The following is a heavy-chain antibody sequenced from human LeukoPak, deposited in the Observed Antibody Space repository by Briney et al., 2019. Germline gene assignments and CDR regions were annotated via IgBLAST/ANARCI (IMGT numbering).Heavy chain of an antibody. Sequence: SETLSLTCTVSGGSISSYYWSWIRQPPGKGLEWIGYIYYSGSTNYNPSLKSRVTISVDTSKNQFSLRLSSVTAAETAVYYCARETMITYYFDYWGQGTLVTVSS. D-gene: IGHD3-16*01. CDR2: IYYSGST. V-gene: IGHV4-59*01. CDR1: GGSISSYY. J-gene: IGHJ4*02. CDR3: ARETMITYYFDY.